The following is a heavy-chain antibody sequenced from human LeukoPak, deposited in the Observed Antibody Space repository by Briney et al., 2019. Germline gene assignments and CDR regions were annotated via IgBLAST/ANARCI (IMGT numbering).Heavy chain of an antibody. CDR2: IKKDGSEK. V-gene: IGHV3-7*01. D-gene: IGHD5-12*01. Sequence: GGSLRLSCVASGLSFSTFWMNWVRQTPGKGLEWVAIIKKDGSEKLYVDSVRGRFTISRDNAKNSLYLHMNSLRADDTAVYYCAGGPGWLPESWGQGTPVIVSS. CDR3: AGGPGWLPES. J-gene: IGHJ5*02. CDR1: GLSFSTFW.